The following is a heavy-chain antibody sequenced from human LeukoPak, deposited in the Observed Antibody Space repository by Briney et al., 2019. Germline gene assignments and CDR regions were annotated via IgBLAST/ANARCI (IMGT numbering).Heavy chain of an antibody. Sequence: SETLSLTCTVSGGSISSYYWSWIRQPPGKGLEWIGYIYYSGSTNYNPSLKSRVTISVDTSKNQFSLKLSSVTAADTAVYYCARVYFDWYPHFDYWGQGTLVTVSS. CDR3: ARVYFDWYPHFDY. CDR1: GGSISSYY. V-gene: IGHV4-59*01. D-gene: IGHD3-9*01. CDR2: IYYSGST. J-gene: IGHJ4*02.